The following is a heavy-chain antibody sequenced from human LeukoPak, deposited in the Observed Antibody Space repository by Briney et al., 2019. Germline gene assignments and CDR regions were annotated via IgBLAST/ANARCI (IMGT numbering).Heavy chain of an antibody. J-gene: IGHJ4*02. CDR3: TTLDFDY. V-gene: IGHV3-73*01. CDR1: GYSFTSYW. Sequence: GESLKISCKGSGYSFTSYWIGWVRQMPGKGLEWVGRIRIKTNSYATAYAASVKGRFTISRDDSKNTAYLQMNSLKTEDTAVYYCTTLDFDYWGQGTLVTVSS. CDR2: IRIKTNSYAT.